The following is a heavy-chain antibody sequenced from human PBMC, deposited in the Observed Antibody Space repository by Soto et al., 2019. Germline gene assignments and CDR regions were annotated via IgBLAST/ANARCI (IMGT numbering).Heavy chain of an antibody. J-gene: IGHJ4*02. D-gene: IGHD3-3*01. CDR1: GGSFSGYY. Sequence: SETLSLTCAVYGGSFSGYYWSWIRQPPGKGLEWIGEINHSGSTNYNSSLKSRVTISVDTSKNQFSLKLSSVTAADTAVYYCARGRGVLRFLEWLPYFDYWGQGTLVTVSS. CDR2: INHSGST. CDR3: ARGRGVLRFLEWLPYFDY. V-gene: IGHV4-34*01.